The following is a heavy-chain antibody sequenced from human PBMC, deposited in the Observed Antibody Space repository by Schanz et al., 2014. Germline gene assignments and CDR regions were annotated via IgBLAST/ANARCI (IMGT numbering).Heavy chain of an antibody. D-gene: IGHD4-17*01. V-gene: IGHV1-18*01. J-gene: IGHJ5*02. Sequence: QGQLVQSGPEVKEPGASVKVSCEASRYTFNTYGLNWVRQAPGQGLEWMGWISAYTNNTNYAQKVQGRVTITADKSTTTAYMELNSLNSDDTAVYYCATLDYADSVSWGQGTLXTVSS. CDR1: RYTFNTYG. CDR3: ATLDYADSVS. CDR2: ISAYTNNT.